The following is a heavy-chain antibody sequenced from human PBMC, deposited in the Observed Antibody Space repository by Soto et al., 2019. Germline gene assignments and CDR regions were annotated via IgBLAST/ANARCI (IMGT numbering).Heavy chain of an antibody. D-gene: IGHD2-8*02. CDR3: ARQNTGYYFDY. CDR1: GGSISGSF. V-gene: IGHV4-59*08. J-gene: IGHJ4*02. CDR2: IYYTGST. Sequence: PSETLSLTCPVSGGSISGSFWSWIRQPPGKGLEWIGYIYYTGSTIYNPSLKSRVTISVDTSKNQFSLKLSSVTAADTAVYYCARQNTGYYFDYWGQGALVTVSS.